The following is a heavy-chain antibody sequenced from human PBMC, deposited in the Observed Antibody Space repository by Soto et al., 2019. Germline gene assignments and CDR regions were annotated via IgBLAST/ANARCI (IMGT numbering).Heavy chain of an antibody. D-gene: IGHD6-13*01. CDR3: ARAAIAAARLNWFDP. V-gene: IGHV4-30-4*01. CDR1: GGSISSGDYC. CDR2: IFYIGST. J-gene: IGHJ5*02. Sequence: PSETLSLTWTVSGGSISSGDYCWSWIRQSPGKGLEWIGYIFYIGSTYYNPSLNSRVTISLDRSKNQFSLNLSSVTAADTAVYYCARAAIAAARLNWFDPWGQGTLVTVSS.